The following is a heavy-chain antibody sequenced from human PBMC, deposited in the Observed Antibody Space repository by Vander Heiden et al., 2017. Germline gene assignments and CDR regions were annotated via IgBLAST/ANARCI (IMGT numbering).Heavy chain of an antibody. CDR2: FSGSGDNT. J-gene: IGHJ4*02. CDR1: GFFFRNYG. V-gene: IGHV3-23*01. D-gene: IGHD1-26*01. Sequence: EVVLLESGGGLVQPGGSLGLSCVASGFFFRNYGMTWVRQAPGKGLEWVSSFSGSGDNTYYADSVKGRFTISRDNSRNTVFLQMNSLRVEDTAVYFCAKGGVLGAATPYYFHFWGQGTLVSVSS. CDR3: AKGGVLGAATPYYFHF.